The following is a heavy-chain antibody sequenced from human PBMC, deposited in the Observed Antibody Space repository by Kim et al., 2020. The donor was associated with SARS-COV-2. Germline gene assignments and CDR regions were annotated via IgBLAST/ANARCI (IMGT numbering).Heavy chain of an antibody. D-gene: IGHD2-8*01. Sequence: YYTPSLMSRVTMSVDPSKNQPSLKLSAVTAADTAVYYCARETNARDYFDYWGQGTLVTVSS. CDR3: ARETNARDYFDY. J-gene: IGHJ4*02. V-gene: IGHV4-31*02.